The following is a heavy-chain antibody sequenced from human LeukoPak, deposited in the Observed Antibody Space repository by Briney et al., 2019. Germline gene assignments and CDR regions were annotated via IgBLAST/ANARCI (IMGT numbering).Heavy chain of an antibody. CDR1: GFTFSSYA. V-gene: IGHV3-23*01. CDR3: AKPMSCSSTSCNNYYYYMDV. Sequence: GSLRLSCAASGFTFSSYAMGLVRQAPGKGLELVSAISGSGGSAYYADSVKGRFTISRDNSKNTPYLQMNNLITQDTAVYYCAKPMSCSSTSCNNYYYYMDVWGKGTTVTISS. J-gene: IGHJ6*03. D-gene: IGHD2-2*01. CDR2: ISGSGGSA.